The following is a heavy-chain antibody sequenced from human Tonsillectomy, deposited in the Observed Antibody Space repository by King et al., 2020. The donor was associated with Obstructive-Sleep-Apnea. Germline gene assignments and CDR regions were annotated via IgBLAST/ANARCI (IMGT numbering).Heavy chain of an antibody. D-gene: IGHD3-22*01. CDR1: GGTFTSYA. J-gene: IGHJ4*02. CDR2: IIHILGIA. V-gene: IGHV1-69*09. Sequence: QLVQSGAEVKKPGSSVKVSCKASGGTFTSYAISWVRQAPGQGLEWMGGIIHILGIANYAQKLQGRVTITADKSTSTAYMELSSLRSKDTAVYYCASSYYDSSGYYYFDYWGQGTLVTVSS. CDR3: ASSYYDSSGYYYFDY.